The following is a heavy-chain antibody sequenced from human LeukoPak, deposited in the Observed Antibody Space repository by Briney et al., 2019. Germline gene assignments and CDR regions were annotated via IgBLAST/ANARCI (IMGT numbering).Heavy chain of an antibody. CDR3: ARDPGYSYGYARDY. CDR1: GGSISSSSYY. J-gene: IGHJ4*02. D-gene: IGHD5-18*01. V-gene: IGHV4-39*07. CDR2: IYYSGST. Sequence: SETLSLTCTVSGGSISSSSYYWGWIRQPPGKGLEWIGSIYYSGSTYYNPSLKSRVTISVDTSKNQFSLKLSSVTAADTAVYYCARDPGYSYGYARDYWGQGTLVTVSS.